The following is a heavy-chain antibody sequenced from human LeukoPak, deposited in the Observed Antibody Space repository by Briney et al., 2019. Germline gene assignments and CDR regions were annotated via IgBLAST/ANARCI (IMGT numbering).Heavy chain of an antibody. J-gene: IGHJ4*02. CDR1: GGTFSSYA. Sequence: ASVKVSCKASGGTFSSYAIRWLRQAPGQGLEWMGGIIPIFGTANYAQKFQGRVTITTDESTSTAYMELSSLRSEDTAVYYCARVGIAAAGTLDYWGQGTLVTVSS. V-gene: IGHV1-69*05. D-gene: IGHD6-13*01. CDR3: ARVGIAAAGTLDY. CDR2: IIPIFGTA.